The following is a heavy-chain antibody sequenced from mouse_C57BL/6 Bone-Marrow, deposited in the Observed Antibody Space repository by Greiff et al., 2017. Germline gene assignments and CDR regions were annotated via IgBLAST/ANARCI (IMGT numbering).Heavy chain of an antibody. D-gene: IGHD2-5*01. CDR3: ARDREGYSNLYAMDY. Sequence: EVMLVESEGGLVQPGSSMKLSCTASGFTFSDYYIAWVRQVPEKGLEWVANINYDGSSPYYLDSLKSRFIISRDNAKNILYLQMSSLKSEDTATYYCARDREGYSNLYAMDYWGQGTSDTVSS. J-gene: IGHJ4*01. V-gene: IGHV5-16*01. CDR2: INYDGSSP. CDR1: GFTFSDYY.